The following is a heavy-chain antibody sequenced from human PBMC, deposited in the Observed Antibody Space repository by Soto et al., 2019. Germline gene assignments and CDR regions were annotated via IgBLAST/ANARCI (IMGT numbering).Heavy chain of an antibody. Sequence: PVGSLRLSCAASGFTFSNYAMAWVRQAPGKGLEWVSTISDSGGSTYFADSVEGRFTISRDNSKNTLYLQMDGLGAEDTAVYYCAKDRSTGLLGTSFFDFWGQGTLVTVSS. V-gene: IGHV3-23*01. CDR1: GFTFSNYA. CDR2: ISDSGGST. J-gene: IGHJ4*02. D-gene: IGHD3-9*01. CDR3: AKDRSTGLLGTSFFDF.